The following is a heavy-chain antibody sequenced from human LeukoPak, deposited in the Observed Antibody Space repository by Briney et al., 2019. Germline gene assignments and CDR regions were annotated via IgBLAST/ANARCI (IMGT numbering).Heavy chain of an antibody. CDR1: GYAFTSYD. V-gene: IGHV1-8*01. CDR3: ARGGATNGVCCLFDY. D-gene: IGHD2-8*01. CDR2: MNPNSGNT. J-gene: IGHJ4*02. Sequence: ASVKVSCKASGYAFTSYDINWVRQATGQGLEWMGYMNPNSGNTGSAQKFQGRVTMTRNTSISTAYMELSSLRSDDTAVYYCARGGATNGVCCLFDYWGQGTLVTVSS.